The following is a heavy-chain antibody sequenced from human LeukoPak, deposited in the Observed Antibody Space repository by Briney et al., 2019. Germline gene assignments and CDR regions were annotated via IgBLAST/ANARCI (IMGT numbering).Heavy chain of an antibody. CDR2: TYYSGST. CDR1: GGSISSYY. D-gene: IGHD2-15*01. Sequence: SETLSLTCTVSGGSISSYYWSWIRQPPGKGLEWIGDTYYSGSTNYNPSLKSRVTISVDTSKNQLSLKLSSVTAADTAVYYCARLKSGRYFDYWGQGTLVTVSS. CDR3: ARLKSGRYFDY. V-gene: IGHV4-59*08. J-gene: IGHJ4*02.